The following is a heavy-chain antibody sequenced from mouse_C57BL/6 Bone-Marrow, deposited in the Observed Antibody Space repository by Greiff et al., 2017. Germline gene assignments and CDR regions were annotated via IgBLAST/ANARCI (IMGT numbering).Heavy chain of an antibody. D-gene: IGHD1-1*01. V-gene: IGHV1-64*01. Sequence: QVQLQQPGAELVKPGASVKLSCKASGYTFTSYWMHWVKQRPGQGLEWIGKIHPNSGSTNYNEKFKSKATLTVDKSSSTASMQLSSLTSEDSAVYYCARRGYYGSSFPFAYWGTGTLVTVSA. J-gene: IGHJ3*01. CDR2: IHPNSGST. CDR3: ARRGYYGSSFPFAY. CDR1: GYTFTSYW.